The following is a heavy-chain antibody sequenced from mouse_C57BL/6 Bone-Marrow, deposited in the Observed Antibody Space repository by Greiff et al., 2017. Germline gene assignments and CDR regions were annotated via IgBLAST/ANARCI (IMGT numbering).Heavy chain of an antibody. J-gene: IGHJ1*03. V-gene: IGHV1-82*01. Sequence: QVQLQQSGPELVKPGASVKISCKASGYAFSSSWMNWVKQRPGKGLEWIGRIYPGDGDTNYNGKFKGKATLTADKSSSTAYMQLSSLTSEDSAVYFCARDYGRGYWYFDGWGTGTTVTVSS. CDR2: IYPGDGDT. D-gene: IGHD1-1*01. CDR1: GYAFSSSW. CDR3: ARDYGRGYWYFDG.